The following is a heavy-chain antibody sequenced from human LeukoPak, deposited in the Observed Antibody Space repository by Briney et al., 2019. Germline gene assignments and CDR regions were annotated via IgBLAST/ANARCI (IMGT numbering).Heavy chain of an antibody. J-gene: IGHJ4*02. CDR3: ARIGMAAADY. CDR2: ISSDSYTI. CDR1: GFTFTTYN. D-gene: IGHD6-13*01. V-gene: IGHV3-48*01. Sequence: GGSLRLSCAASGFTFTTYNMNWVRQAPGKGLEWVSYISSDSYTIYYADSVKGRFTISRDNAKSTLHLQMNRLRAEDTAVYYCARIGMAAADYWGQGTLVTVSS.